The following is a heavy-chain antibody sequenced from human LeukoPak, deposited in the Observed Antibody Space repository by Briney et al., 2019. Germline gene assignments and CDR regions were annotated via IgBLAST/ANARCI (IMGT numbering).Heavy chain of an antibody. J-gene: IGHJ4*02. V-gene: IGHV3-23*01. CDR3: AKEPSRIAAAGGGATFDY. CDR1: GFTFSSYA. CDR2: ISGSGGST. D-gene: IGHD6-13*01. Sequence: PGGSLRLSCAASGFTFSSYAMSWVRQAPGKGLEWVSAISGSGGSTYYADSVKGRFTISRDNSKNTLYLQMNSLRAEDTAVYYCAKEPSRIAAAGGGATFDYWGQGTLVTVSS.